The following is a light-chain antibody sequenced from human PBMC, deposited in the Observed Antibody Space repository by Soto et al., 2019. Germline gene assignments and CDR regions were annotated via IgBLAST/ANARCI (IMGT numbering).Light chain of an antibody. CDR3: AAWDDILSEV. Sequence: QSVLTQPPSASGTPGQRVTISCSGSSSNIGSNYVYWYQQLPGTAPKLLIYRNNQRPSGVPDRFSGSKSGTSASLAISGLRSEDEADYYCAAWDDILSEVLGTGTKLTVL. J-gene: IGLJ1*01. CDR1: SSNIGSNY. CDR2: RNN. V-gene: IGLV1-47*01.